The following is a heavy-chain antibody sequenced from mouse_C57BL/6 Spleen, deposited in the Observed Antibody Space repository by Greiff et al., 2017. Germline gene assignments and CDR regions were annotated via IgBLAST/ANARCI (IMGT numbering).Heavy chain of an antibody. V-gene: IGHV10-1*01. CDR1: GFSFNTYA. CDR2: IRSKSNNYAT. Sequence: EVQGVESGGGLVQPKGSLKLSCAASGFSFNTYAMNWVRQAPGKGLEWVARIRSKSNNYATYYADSVKDRFTISRDDSESMLYLQMNNLKTEDTAMYYCVRHGDYYGSWYFDVWGTGTTVTVSS. D-gene: IGHD1-1*01. J-gene: IGHJ1*03. CDR3: VRHGDYYGSWYFDV.